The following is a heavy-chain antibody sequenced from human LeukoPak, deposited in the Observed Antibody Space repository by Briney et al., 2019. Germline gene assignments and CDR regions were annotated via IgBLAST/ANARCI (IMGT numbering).Heavy chain of an antibody. Sequence: GGSLRLSCAASGFTFSSYGMHWVRQAPGKGLEWVAVISYDGSNKYYADSVKGRFTISRDNSKNTLYLQMNSLRAEDTAVYYCARKGPSWFYGMDVWGQGTTVTVSS. CDR3: ARKGPSWFYGMDV. J-gene: IGHJ6*02. CDR1: GFTFSSYG. CDR2: ISYDGSNK. D-gene: IGHD6-13*01. V-gene: IGHV3-30*03.